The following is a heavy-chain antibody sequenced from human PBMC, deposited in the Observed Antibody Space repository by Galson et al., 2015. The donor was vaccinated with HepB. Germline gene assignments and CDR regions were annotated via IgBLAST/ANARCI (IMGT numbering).Heavy chain of an antibody. CDR2: ISAYNGNT. Sequence: SVKVSCKASGYTFTSYGISWVRQAPGQGLEWMGWISAYNGNTNYARKLQGRVTMTTDTSTSTAYMELRSLRSDDTAVYYCARLLAMVRGVRAFDIWGQGTMVTVSS. J-gene: IGHJ3*02. V-gene: IGHV1-18*04. D-gene: IGHD3-10*01. CDR3: ARLLAMVRGVRAFDI. CDR1: GYTFTSYG.